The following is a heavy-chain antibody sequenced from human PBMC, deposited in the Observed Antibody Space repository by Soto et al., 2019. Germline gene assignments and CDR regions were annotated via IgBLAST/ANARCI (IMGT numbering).Heavy chain of an antibody. D-gene: IGHD4-17*01. V-gene: IGHV3-7*01. CDR1: GFTFSSDW. CDR2: IKQDGSEK. Sequence: EVQLVESGGGLVQPGGSLRLSCAASGFTFSSDWMSWVRQAPGKRLEWVANIKQDGSEKYYVDSVKGRFTISRDNAKNSLYLQMNSLRAEDTAVYYCATEGHSVPLDYWGQGTLVTVSS. J-gene: IGHJ4*02. CDR3: ATEGHSVPLDY.